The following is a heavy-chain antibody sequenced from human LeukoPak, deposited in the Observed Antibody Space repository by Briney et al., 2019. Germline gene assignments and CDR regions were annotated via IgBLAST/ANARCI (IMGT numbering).Heavy chain of an antibody. CDR3: AKGQVASGNTLRFDS. D-gene: IGHD4-23*01. V-gene: IGHV3-23*01. Sequence: PGGSLRLSCAVSGFTFSTYPMSWVRQAPGKGLEWVSSISGSGGNTYYADSEKGRFTISRDNSKNTLYMQMNSLRAEDTAVYYCAKGQVASGNTLRFDSWGQGTLVTVSS. CDR2: ISGSGGNT. CDR1: GFTFSTYP. J-gene: IGHJ4*02.